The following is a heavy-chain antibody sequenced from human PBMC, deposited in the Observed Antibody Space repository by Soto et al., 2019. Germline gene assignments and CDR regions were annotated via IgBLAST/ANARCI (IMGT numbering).Heavy chain of an antibody. CDR3: ARSLGAHGDHYYYGMDV. V-gene: IGHV4-59*01. CDR1: GGSISNYY. D-gene: IGHD4-17*01. CDR2: VYYTGST. J-gene: IGHJ6*02. Sequence: PSETLSLTCTVSGGSISNYYWNWVRQPPGKGLEWIGYVYYTGSTKYNPSLKSRVTISADTSNNQFSLKLISVTAADTAVYYCARSLGAHGDHYYYGMDVWGQGTTVTSP.